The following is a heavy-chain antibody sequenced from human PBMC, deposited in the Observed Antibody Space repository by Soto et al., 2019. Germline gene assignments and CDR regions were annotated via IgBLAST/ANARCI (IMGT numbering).Heavy chain of an antibody. J-gene: IGHJ6*03. CDR2: VIPLLDAS. V-gene: IGHV1-69*08. D-gene: IGHD2-15*01. CDR3: ASGKSQMTQDRMGFYYYMDV. Sequence: QVQLVQSGAEVKKPGSSVKISCTTSGDTFFNYTFTWVRRAPGQGLEWMGRVIPLLDASNYAEKFQDRVTITADKSTSTAYMELSGLKSDDSAIYYCASGKSQMTQDRMGFYYYMDVWCKGTTVTVSS. CDR1: GDTFFNYT.